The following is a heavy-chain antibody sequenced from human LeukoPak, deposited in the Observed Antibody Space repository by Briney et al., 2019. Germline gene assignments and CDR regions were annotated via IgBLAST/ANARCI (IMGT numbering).Heavy chain of an antibody. J-gene: IGHJ4*02. CDR1: GFTFSSYW. CDR3: AKGRGLAVRPPNEGFFDQ. V-gene: IGHV3-74*01. CDR2: INIDGSST. Sequence: GGSLRLSCAASGFTFSSYWMHWVRQGPGKGLVWVSRINIDGSSTSYADSVKGRFTISRDNAKNTLYLQMNSLRLDDTAVYYCAKGRGLAVRPPNEGFFDQWGLGTLVTVSS. D-gene: IGHD6-6*01.